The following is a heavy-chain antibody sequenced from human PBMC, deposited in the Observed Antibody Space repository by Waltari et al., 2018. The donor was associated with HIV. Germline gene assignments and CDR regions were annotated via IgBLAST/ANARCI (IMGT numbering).Heavy chain of an antibody. D-gene: IGHD6-19*01. V-gene: IGHV3-48*01. CDR3: ATDSSGWYYFDS. CDR2: VSSSSITI. Sequence: EVQLLESGGGLVQPGGSLRLSCAASGFTFSTYSMHWVRQAPGKGLEWVSYVSSSSITIYYADSVKCRFTISRDNAKNSLFLQMNSLRAEDTAIYYCATDSSGWYYFDSWGQGTLVTVSS. J-gene: IGHJ4*02. CDR1: GFTFSTYS.